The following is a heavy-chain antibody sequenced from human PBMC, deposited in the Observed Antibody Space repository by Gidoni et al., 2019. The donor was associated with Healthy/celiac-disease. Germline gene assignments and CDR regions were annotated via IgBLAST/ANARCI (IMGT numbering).Heavy chain of an antibody. V-gene: IGHV3-7*03. Sequence: EVQLVESGGGLVQPGGSLSLSCAASGFTFSSSGLSWVRQAPGKGLEWVANIKQDGSEKYYVDSVKGRFTISRDNAKNSLYLQMNSLRAEDTAVYYCARGLSYYGSGSYYYYYYGMDVWGQGTTVTVSS. D-gene: IGHD3-10*01. J-gene: IGHJ6*02. CDR1: GFTFSSSG. CDR3: ARGLSYYGSGSYYYYYYGMDV. CDR2: IKQDGSEK.